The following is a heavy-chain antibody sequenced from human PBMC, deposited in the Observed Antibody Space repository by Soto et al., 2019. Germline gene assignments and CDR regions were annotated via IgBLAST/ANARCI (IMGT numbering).Heavy chain of an antibody. D-gene: IGHD2-8*01. CDR1: GFTFSSYA. V-gene: IGHV3-23*01. J-gene: IGHJ5*02. Sequence: EVQLLESGGGLVQPGGSLRLSCAASGFTFSSYAMSWVRQAPGKGLEWVSAISGSGGSTYYADSVKGRFTISRDNSKNTLYLQMNSLRAEDTAVYYCANSELVREEGGWFDPWGQGTLVTVSS. CDR3: ANSELVREEGGWFDP. CDR2: ISGSGGST.